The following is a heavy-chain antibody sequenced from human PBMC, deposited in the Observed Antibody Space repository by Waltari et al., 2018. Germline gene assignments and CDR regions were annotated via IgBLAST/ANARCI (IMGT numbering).Heavy chain of an antibody. D-gene: IGHD3-10*01. V-gene: IGHV4-39*01. CDR1: GGSISSSSSY. J-gene: IGHJ4*02. CDR3: ARRNYYGSGSYGY. Sequence: QLQLQESGPGLVTPSETLSLTCTVSGGSISSSSSYWGWIRQPPGKGLEWIGSIYYSGSTYYNPSLKSRVTISVDTSKNQFSLKLSSVTAADTAVYYCARRNYYGSGSYGYWGQGTLVSVSS. CDR2: IYYSGST.